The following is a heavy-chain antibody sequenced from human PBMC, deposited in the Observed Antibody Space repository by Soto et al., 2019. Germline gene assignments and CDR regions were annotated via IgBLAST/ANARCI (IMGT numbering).Heavy chain of an antibody. CDR3: ARTPNNGRAGVYGMDV. CDR2: IDGDSGDT. J-gene: IGHJ6*02. CDR1: GYTFTNYS. V-gene: IGHV1-2*04. D-gene: IGHD2-8*01. Sequence: QVQLVQSGAEVKKPGASVKVSCKASGYTFTNYSIHWVRQAPGQGLEWMGWIDGDSGDTKDAQKFPGWVTMTRDTSSNTAYMELSRLTSDDTAVYYCARTPNNGRAGVYGMDVWGQGTTVTVSS.